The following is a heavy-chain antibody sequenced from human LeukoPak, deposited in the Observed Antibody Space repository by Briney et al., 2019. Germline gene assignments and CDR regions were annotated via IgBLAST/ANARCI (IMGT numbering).Heavy chain of an antibody. V-gene: IGHV4-61*02. CDR2: IYTSGST. D-gene: IGHD7-27*01. CDR1: GGSISSGSYY. J-gene: IGHJ4*02. Sequence: PSETLSLTCTVSGGSISSGSYYWSRIRQPAGKGLEWIGRIYTSGSTNYNPSLKSRVTISVDTSKNQFSLKLSSVTAADTAVYYCARGNTNWGLTGYWGQGTLVTVSS. CDR3: ARGNTNWGLTGY.